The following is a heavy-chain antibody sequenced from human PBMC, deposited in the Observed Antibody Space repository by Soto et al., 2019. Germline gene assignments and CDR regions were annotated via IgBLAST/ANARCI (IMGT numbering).Heavy chain of an antibody. CDR1: GFSFTGYY. Sequence: ASVKVSCKASGFSFTGYYVHWLRQAPGQGLEWMGWINAHSGGTEYAQKFQGRVTLTRDTSIATAYLTLTSLTSDDTALYYCAKDLTRQLAYWLDPWGQGTQVTVSS. J-gene: IGHJ5*02. CDR3: AKDLTRQLAYWLDP. V-gene: IGHV1-2*02. CDR2: INAHSGGT. D-gene: IGHD6-6*01.